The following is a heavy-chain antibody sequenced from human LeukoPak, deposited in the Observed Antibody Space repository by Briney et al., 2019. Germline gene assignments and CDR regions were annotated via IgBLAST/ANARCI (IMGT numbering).Heavy chain of an antibody. V-gene: IGHV3-23*01. J-gene: IGHJ4*02. CDR1: GFTFSSYA. Sequence: GGSLRLSCAASGFTFSSYAMSWVRQAPGKGLEWVSAISGSGGSTYYADSVKGRFTISRDNSKNTLYLQMNSLRVEDTAVYYCVKDRVGTWEPIDYWGQGTLVTVSS. D-gene: IGHD1-26*01. CDR2: ISGSGGST. CDR3: VKDRVGTWEPIDY.